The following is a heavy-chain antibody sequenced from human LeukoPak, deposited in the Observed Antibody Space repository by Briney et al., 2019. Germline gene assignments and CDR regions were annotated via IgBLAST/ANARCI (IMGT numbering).Heavy chain of an antibody. V-gene: IGHV3-23*01. CDR3: AKDVCTSPRCPLYFDS. Sequence: GGSLRLSCAASGFTFSSYAMSWVRQAPGKGLEWVSAISGSGGSTYYADSVKGRFTISRDNSKNVLYLQMDRLRAEDTAVYSCAKDVCTSPRCPLYFDSWGQGTLVTVSS. CDR2: ISGSGGST. J-gene: IGHJ4*02. D-gene: IGHD2-8*01. CDR1: GFTFSSYA.